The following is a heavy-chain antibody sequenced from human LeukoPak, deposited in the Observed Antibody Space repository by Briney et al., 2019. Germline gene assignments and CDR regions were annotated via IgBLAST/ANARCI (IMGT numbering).Heavy chain of an antibody. J-gene: IGHJ4*02. D-gene: IGHD6-13*01. Sequence: GASVKVSCKASGYTFTSYAMHWVRQAPGQRLEWMGWINAGNGNTKYSQKFQGRVTITRDTSASTAYMGLSSLRSEDTAVYYCAREVVSYSSSLRDADYGDKGPGVTVLS. V-gene: IGHV1-3*01. CDR2: INAGNGNT. CDR1: GYTFTSYA. CDR3: AREVVSYSSSLRDADY.